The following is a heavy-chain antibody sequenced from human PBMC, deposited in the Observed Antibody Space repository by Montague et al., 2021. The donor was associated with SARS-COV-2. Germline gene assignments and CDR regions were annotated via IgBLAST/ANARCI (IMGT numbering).Heavy chain of an antibody. J-gene: IGHJ4*02. D-gene: IGHD2-2*01. CDR2: IYKSGGT. CDR3: TRLAPERQCSTSTCSPY. V-gene: IGHV4-61*01. Sequence: SETLSLTCTVSGGSISSGSYYWAWIRQPPGKGLEWIGYIYKSGGTKYNPSLKSRVTISVDTSKNQFSLSLSSVTAADTALYYCTRLAPERQCSTSTCSPYWGQGTLVTVSS. CDR1: GGSISSGSYY.